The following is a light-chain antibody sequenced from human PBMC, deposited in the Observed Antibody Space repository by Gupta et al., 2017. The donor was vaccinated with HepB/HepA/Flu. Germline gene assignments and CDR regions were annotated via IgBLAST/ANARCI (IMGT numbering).Light chain of an antibody. CDR1: TGAVTSNYW. J-gene: IGLJ2*01. Sequence: ACLVWSLTVSPGGTFTLSCTSSTGAVTSNYWTNWFQQKPGHAPRALIYTTTNKHSWTPARFSGSLLGGKAALTLSNVQPEDDADYYCVFHYGGAWVFGGGTKLTVL. CDR2: TTT. V-gene: IGLV7-43*01. CDR3: VFHYGGAWV.